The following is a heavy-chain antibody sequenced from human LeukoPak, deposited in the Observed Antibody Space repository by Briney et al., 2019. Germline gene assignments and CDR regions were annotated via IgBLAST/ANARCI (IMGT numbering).Heavy chain of an antibody. CDR1: GYTFTSYA. Sequence: ASVKVSCKASGYTFTSYAMHWVRQAPGQRLEWMGWINAGNGDTKYSQKFQGRVTITRDTSASTAYMEVSSLRSEDTAVYYCARDRVLSSAWYGAFDIWGQGTMVTVSS. V-gene: IGHV1-3*01. J-gene: IGHJ3*02. CDR2: INAGNGDT. D-gene: IGHD6-19*01. CDR3: ARDRVLSSAWYGAFDI.